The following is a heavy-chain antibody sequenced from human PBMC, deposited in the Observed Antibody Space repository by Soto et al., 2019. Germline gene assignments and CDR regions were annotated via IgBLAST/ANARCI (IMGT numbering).Heavy chain of an antibody. CDR3: ARDHLPRGIAAVLIWFDP. CDR1: GYTFTSYG. D-gene: IGHD6-13*01. Sequence: QVQLVQSGAEVKKPGASVKVSCKASGYTFTSYGISWVRQAPGQGLEGMGWISAYNGNTNYAQKLQGRVTMTTDTSTSTAYMELRSLRSDDTAVYYCARDHLPRGIAAVLIWFDPWGQGTLVTVSS. J-gene: IGHJ5*02. V-gene: IGHV1-18*01. CDR2: ISAYNGNT.